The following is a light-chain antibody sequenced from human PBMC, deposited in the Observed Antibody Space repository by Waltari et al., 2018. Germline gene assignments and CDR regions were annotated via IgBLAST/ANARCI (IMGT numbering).Light chain of an antibody. V-gene: IGKV3-15*01. J-gene: IGKJ1*01. Sequence: EVVMTQSPATLSVSPGERATLSCRASHSVKTNLAWYQQKPGEAPRLVIFDASTRATGIPARFSGSGSGTEFTLTINGLQPEDAAVYFCHQYYLTPWTFGQGTKLEIK. CDR2: DAS. CDR1: HSVKTN. CDR3: HQYYLTPWT.